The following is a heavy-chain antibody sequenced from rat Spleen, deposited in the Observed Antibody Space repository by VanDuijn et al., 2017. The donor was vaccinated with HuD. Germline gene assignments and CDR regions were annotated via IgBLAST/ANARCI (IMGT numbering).Heavy chain of an antibody. D-gene: IGHD1-11*01. Sequence: EVQLVESDGGLVQPGRSLKLSCAASGFTFSDYYMAWVRQAPTKGLEWVATISYDGSSTYYRDSVKGRFTISRDNAKSTLYLQMDSLRSEDTATYYCARERAVMDAWGQGASVTVSS. CDR2: ISYDGSST. V-gene: IGHV5-29*01. J-gene: IGHJ4*01. CDR3: ARERAVMDA. CDR1: GFTFSDYY.